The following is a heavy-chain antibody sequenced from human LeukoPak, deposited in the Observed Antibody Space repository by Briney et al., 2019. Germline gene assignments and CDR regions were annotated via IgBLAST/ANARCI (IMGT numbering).Heavy chain of an antibody. J-gene: IGHJ4*02. CDR2: IKSKTDGGTI. CDR1: GFTFSNAW. V-gene: IGHV3-15*01. CDR3: ATGTGRSDFDY. Sequence: PGGSLRLSCAASGFTFSNAWMSWVRQAPGKGLEWVGRIKSKTDGGTIDYAAPVKGRFTISRDDSKNTLCLQVNSLETEDTAVYYCATGTGRSDFDYWGPGTLVTVSS. D-gene: IGHD1-1*01.